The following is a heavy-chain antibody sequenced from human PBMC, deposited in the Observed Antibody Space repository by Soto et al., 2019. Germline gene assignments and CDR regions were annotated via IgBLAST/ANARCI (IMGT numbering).Heavy chain of an antibody. D-gene: IGHD5-18*01. J-gene: IGHJ3*02. CDR1: GGTFSSYA. CDR2: IIPIFGTT. Sequence: SVKVSCKASGGTFSSYAISWVRQAPGQGLEWMGGIIPIFGTTNYAQKFQGRVTMTRDKSTSTAYMELSSLRSEDTAVYYCARTSGYSYGPSDAFDIWGQGTMVTVSS. CDR3: ARTSGYSYGPSDAFDI. V-gene: IGHV1-69*05.